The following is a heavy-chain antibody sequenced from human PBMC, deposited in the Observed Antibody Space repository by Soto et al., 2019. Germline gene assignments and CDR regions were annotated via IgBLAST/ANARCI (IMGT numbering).Heavy chain of an antibody. CDR1: GASMTSNSYY. CDR2: IYSSGST. CDR3: TRAPTAGRPYYYGVDV. J-gene: IGHJ6*02. D-gene: IGHD6-6*01. V-gene: IGHV4-39*01. Sequence: PXATLSLTCSVSGASMTSNSYYWGWIRQSPGKGLEWIGSIYSSGSTFYNPSLKSRVTISVDTSNKQLSLRLSSVTATDTAVYYRTRAPTAGRPYYYGVDVCGQRTTVTVSS.